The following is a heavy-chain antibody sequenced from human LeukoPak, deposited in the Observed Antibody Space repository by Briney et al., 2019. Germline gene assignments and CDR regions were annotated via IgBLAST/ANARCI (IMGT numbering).Heavy chain of an antibody. J-gene: IGHJ6*03. D-gene: IGHD5-18*01. V-gene: IGHV3-23*01. Sequence: PGGSLRLSCAASGFTFSSYAMSWVRQAPGKGLEWVSAISGSGGSTYYADSVKGRFTISRDNAKNSLYLQMNSLRAEDTAVYYCARGRRQLYRYYYYYMDVWGKGTTVTISS. CDR3: ARGRRQLYRYYYYYMDV. CDR1: GFTFSSYA. CDR2: ISGSGGST.